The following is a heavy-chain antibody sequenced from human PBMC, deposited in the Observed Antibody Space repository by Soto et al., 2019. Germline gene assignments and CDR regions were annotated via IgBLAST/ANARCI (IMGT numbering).Heavy chain of an antibody. D-gene: IGHD6-13*01. J-gene: IGHJ1*01. CDR3: ARGKNIAATTTFLQ. CDR2: INPNSGGT. V-gene: IGHV1-2*02. CDR1: GYTFTGYY. Sequence: ASVKVSCKASGYTFTGYYIHWVRQAPGEGLEWMGWINPNSGGTNYAQKFQGRVTMTRDTSISTAYMELSRLRSDDTAVYYCARGKNIAATTTFLQWGQGTMVTV.